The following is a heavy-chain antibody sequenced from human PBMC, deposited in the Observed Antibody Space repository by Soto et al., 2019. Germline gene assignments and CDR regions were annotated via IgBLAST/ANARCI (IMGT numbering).Heavy chain of an antibody. J-gene: IGHJ4*02. CDR2: ISYGGANK. CDR1: GIAFNTYA. Sequence: QVQLVESGGGVVQPGRSLRLACAASGIAFNTYAMHWVRHAPGKGLEWVAVISYGGANKYYADSVRGRFTISRDNSENTLFLQMSSLRPEDTAVYYCARGPRSCSSTSCYTIDYWGQGTLVTVSS. CDR3: ARGPRSCSSTSCYTIDY. D-gene: IGHD2-2*02. V-gene: IGHV3-30*03.